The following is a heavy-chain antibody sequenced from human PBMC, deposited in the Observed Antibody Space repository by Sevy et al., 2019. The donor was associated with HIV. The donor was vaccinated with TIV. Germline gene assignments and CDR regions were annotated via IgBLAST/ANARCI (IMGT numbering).Heavy chain of an antibody. J-gene: IGHJ4*02. Sequence: GGSLRLSCTASGFTFGDYAMSWFRQAPGRGLEWVGFIRSETYGETTEYAASDKGRFTVSRDDSKSIVYLQMNSLKTEDTAVYYCTRRASRVYGDHLNLYWGQGTLVTVSS. V-gene: IGHV3-49*03. CDR3: TRRASRVYGDHLNLY. D-gene: IGHD2-21*02. CDR1: GFTFGDYA. CDR2: IRSETYGETT.